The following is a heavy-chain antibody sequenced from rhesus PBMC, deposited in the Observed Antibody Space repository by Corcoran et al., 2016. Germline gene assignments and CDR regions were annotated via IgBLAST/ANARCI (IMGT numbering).Heavy chain of an antibody. CDR2: IYWDDDN. D-gene: IGHD2-27*01. CDR1: GFSLSTSGLG. CDR3: ARRGAAAIFDY. J-gene: IGHJ4*01. Sequence: QVTLKESGPALVKPTQTLTLTCTFSGFSLSTSGLGVGWIRQPQGKTLEWLAHIYWDDDNRYSTPLKSRLTISKDTSKNQVVLTMTNMDPVDTATYYCARRGAAAIFDYWGQGVLVTVSS. V-gene: IGHV2-1*01.